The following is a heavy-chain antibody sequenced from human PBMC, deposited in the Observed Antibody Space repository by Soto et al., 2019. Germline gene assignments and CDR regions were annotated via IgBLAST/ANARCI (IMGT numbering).Heavy chain of an antibody. CDR1: GGSISSGNYY. V-gene: IGHV4-30-4*01. CDR2: ISYSGSA. Sequence: SETLSLTCTVSGGSISSGNYYWSWIRQPPGKGLEWIGFISYSGSAYYNPSLKSRVTISLDRSKNQFSLKLSSVTAADTAVYYCASDYGSGSYRFDYWGQGTLVTVSS. CDR3: ASDYGSGSYRFDY. J-gene: IGHJ4*02. D-gene: IGHD3-10*01.